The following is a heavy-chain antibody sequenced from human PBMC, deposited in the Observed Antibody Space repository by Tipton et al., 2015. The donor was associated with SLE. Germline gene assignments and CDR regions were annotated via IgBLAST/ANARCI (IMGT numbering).Heavy chain of an antibody. CDR1: GFTFTSNA. CDR3: AWSTRYDWELLRTLDI. J-gene: IGHJ3*02. Sequence: SLRLSCAASGFTFTSNAMSWVRQAPGEGLEWVSCIYRDGTTYYRDSVKGRFAISRDNSKNTLYLQMNSLRPEDTAVYYCAWSTRYDWELLRTLDIWGQGTMVTVSS. CDR2: IYRDGTT. V-gene: IGHV3-53*05. D-gene: IGHD1-26*01.